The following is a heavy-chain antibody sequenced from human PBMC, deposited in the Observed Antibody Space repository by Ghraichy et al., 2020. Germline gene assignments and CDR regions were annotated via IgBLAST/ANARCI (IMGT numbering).Heavy chain of an antibody. Sequence: SETLSLTCTVSGGSISSYYWSWIRQPPGKGLEWIGYIYYSGSTNFNPSLKSRVTISVDTSKNQFSLKLSPVTAADTAVYYCARQLQYYYYYMDVWGKGTTVTVSS. CDR1: GGSISSYY. D-gene: IGHD3-10*01. J-gene: IGHJ6*03. CDR3: ARQLQYYYYYMDV. V-gene: IGHV4-59*08. CDR2: IYYSGST.